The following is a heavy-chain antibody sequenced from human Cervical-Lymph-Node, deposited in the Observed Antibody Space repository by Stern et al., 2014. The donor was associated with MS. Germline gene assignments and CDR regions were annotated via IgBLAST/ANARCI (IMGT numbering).Heavy chain of an antibody. CDR2: ISSSSSTI. V-gene: IGHV3-48*02. CDR3: ARGTTVTTYSYYYYGMDV. D-gene: IGHD4-17*01. J-gene: IGHJ6*02. CDR1: GFPFSSYS. Sequence: VQLVQSGGGLVQPGGSLRLSCAASGFPFSSYSMNWVRQAPGKGLEWVSYISSSSSTIYYADSVKGRFTISRDNAKNSLYLQMNSLRDEDTAVYYCARGTTVTTYSYYYYGMDVWGQGTTVTVSS.